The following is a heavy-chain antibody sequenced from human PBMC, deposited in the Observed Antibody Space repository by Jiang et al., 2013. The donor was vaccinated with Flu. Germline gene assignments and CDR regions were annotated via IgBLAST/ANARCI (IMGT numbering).Heavy chain of an antibody. J-gene: IGHJ4*02. CDR3: ARDRYYYDSSGYSTSDY. D-gene: IGHD3-22*01. CDR2: IYSGGST. Sequence: SVIYSGGSTYYADSVKGRFTISRDNSKNTLYLQMNSLRAEDTAVYYCARDRYYYDSSGYSTSDYWGQGTLVTVSS. V-gene: IGHV3-66*01.